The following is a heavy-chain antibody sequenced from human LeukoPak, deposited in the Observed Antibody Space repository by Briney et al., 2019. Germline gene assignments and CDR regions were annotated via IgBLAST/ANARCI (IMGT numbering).Heavy chain of an antibody. CDR1: GGTFSSYA. V-gene: IGHV1-69*04. J-gene: IGHJ4*02. D-gene: IGHD3-9*01. CDR3: ARTPLLNYDILTGYFDY. CDR2: IIPILGIA. Sequence: ASVKVSCKASGGTFSSYAISWVRQAPGQGLEWMGRIIPILGIANYAQKFQGRVTITADKSTSTAYMELSSLRSEDTAVYYCARTPLLNYDILTGYFDYWGQGTLVTVSS.